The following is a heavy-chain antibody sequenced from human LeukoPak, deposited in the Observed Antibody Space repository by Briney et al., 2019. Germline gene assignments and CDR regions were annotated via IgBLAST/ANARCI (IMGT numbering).Heavy chain of an antibody. Sequence: PSETLSLTCTVSGGSISSYYWSWIRQPPGKGLEWIGYIYYSGSTNYNPSLKSRVFISADTSQNQFSLKLSSVTAADTAVYFCARDYYDSSAYINWFDPWGQGTLVTVSS. CDR3: ARDYYDSSAYINWFDP. V-gene: IGHV4-59*12. CDR2: IYYSGST. J-gene: IGHJ5*02. CDR1: GGSISSYY. D-gene: IGHD3-22*01.